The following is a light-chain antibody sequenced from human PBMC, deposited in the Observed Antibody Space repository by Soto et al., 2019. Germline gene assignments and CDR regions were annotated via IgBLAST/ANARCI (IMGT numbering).Light chain of an antibody. CDR1: QGISSY. CDR2: AAS. CDR3: QQLYTLPFT. V-gene: IGKV1-8*01. Sequence: AIRMTQSPSSLSASTGDRVTITCRASQGISSYLAWYQQKPGKAPKLLIYAASTLQSGVPSRFSGSGSGTDFTLTISGLLPEDFAAYHCQQLYTLPFTFGQGTRLEIK. J-gene: IGKJ5*01.